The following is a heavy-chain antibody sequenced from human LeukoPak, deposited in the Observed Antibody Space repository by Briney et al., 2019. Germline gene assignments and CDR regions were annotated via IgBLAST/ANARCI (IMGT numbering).Heavy chain of an antibody. J-gene: IGHJ4*02. CDR2: IYYSGST. CDR3: ARETHAIGVDY. D-gene: IGHD3-3*01. Sequence: SETLSLTCTVSGGSISSYYWSWIRQPPGKGLEWIGYIYYSGSTNYNPSLKSRVTISVDTSKNQFSLKLSSVTAADTAVYYCARETHAIGVDYWGQGTLVTVSS. CDR1: GGSISSYY. V-gene: IGHV4-59*12.